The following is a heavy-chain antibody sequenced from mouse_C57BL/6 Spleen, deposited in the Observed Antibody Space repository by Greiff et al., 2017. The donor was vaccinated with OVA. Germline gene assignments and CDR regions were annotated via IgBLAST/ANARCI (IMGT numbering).Heavy chain of an antibody. CDR1: GYTFTSYW. CDR3: ARRGIYGPEDWFAY. J-gene: IGHJ3*01. CDR2: ITPSSGYT. V-gene: IGHV1-7*01. Sequence: VQLQQSGAELAKPGASVKLSCKASGYTFTSYWMHWVKQRPGQGLEWIGYITPSSGYTKYNQKFKDKATLTAAKSSSTASMQLSSLTYEDSAVYDCARRGIYGPEDWFAYWGQGTLVTVSA. D-gene: IGHD1-1*01.